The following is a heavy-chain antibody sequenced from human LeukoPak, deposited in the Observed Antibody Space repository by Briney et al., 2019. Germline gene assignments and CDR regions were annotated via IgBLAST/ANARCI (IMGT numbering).Heavy chain of an antibody. CDR1: GFTLSSYS. Sequence: GGSLRLSCAASGFTLSSYSMKWVRQAPGKGLEWVSFISSSSSYIYYADSVKGRFTISRDNAENSLYLQMNSLRAEDTAVYYCARGTMFPYYFDYWGQGTLVTVSS. CDR3: ARGTMFPYYFDY. V-gene: IGHV3-21*01. J-gene: IGHJ4*02. CDR2: ISSSSSYI. D-gene: IGHD3-10*02.